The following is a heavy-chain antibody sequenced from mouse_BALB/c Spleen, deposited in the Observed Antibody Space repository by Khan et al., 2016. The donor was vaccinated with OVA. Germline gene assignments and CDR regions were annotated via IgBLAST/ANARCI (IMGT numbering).Heavy chain of an antibody. Sequence: VQLKESGPGLVKPSQSLSLTCTVTGYSITSDYAWNWIRQFPGNKLEWMGYISSTGGTSYNPSLKSRISITRDTSKNQFFLQLKSVTTEDTDTYYCARSLYYSYGYALDCWGRGTSVTVSS. D-gene: IGHD2-14*01. J-gene: IGHJ4*01. CDR3: ARSLYYSYGYALDC. CDR2: ISSTGGT. CDR1: GYSITSDYA. V-gene: IGHV3-2*02.